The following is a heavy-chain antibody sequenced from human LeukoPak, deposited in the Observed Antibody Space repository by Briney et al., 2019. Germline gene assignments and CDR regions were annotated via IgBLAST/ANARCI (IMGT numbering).Heavy chain of an antibody. D-gene: IGHD3-22*01. CDR1: GFTFSSYG. Sequence: TGGSLRLSCAASGFTFSSYGMHWVRQAPGQGLEWVTVISYDGSDKYYADSVKGRFTISRDNSKNTLYLQMNSLRAEDTAVYYCAKVDSSGYYLDCWGQGTLVTVSS. CDR3: AKVDSSGYYLDC. J-gene: IGHJ4*02. V-gene: IGHV3-30*18. CDR2: ISYDGSDK.